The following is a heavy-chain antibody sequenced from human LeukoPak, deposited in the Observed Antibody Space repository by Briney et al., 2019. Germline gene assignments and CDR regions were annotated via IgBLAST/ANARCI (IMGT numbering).Heavy chain of an antibody. J-gene: IGHJ4*02. D-gene: IGHD3-22*01. CDR3: ARDRSYDSSGYYSYFDY. V-gene: IGHV6-1*01. Sequence: SQTLSLTCAISGDSVSSNSAAWNWLRQSPSRGLELLGRTYYRSKWYNDYAESVKSRITINPDTFTDQFSLQLNSVPLEDTAVYFCARDRSYDSSGYYSYFDYWGQGTLVTVSS. CDR2: TYYRSKWYN. CDR1: GDSVSSNSAA.